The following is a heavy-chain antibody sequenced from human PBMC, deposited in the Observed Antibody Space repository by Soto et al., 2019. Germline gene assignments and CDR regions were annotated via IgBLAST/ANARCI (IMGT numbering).Heavy chain of an antibody. J-gene: IGHJ4*02. CDR1: GCSISRSSNP. CDR2: IYYSENT. Sequence: TSETLSLTCPFSGCSISRSSNPSGWKRQPPGKGLEWIGNIYYSENTYYNPSLKSRVTISVDTSKNQFSLRLTSVTAADTAVYYCATHPPYGPLDHWGQGTLVTVSS. D-gene: IGHD4-17*01. CDR3: ATHPPYGPLDH. V-gene: IGHV4-39*01.